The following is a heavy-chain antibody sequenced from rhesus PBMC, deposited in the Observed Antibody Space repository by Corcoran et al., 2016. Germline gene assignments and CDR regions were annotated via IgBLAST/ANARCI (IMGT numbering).Heavy chain of an antibody. CDR1: GFTVSSYW. CDR3: TRRYSSWSGAEYFEF. Sequence: EVRLVESGGGLVQPGGSLRLSCAASGFTVSSYWMSWVRQAPGKGLEWLSDIYGSTMYYGDSVKVRFTVSQDKSKNSLYLKMNSLGAEDTAVYYCTRRYSSWSGAEYFEFWGQGALVTVSS. J-gene: IGHJ1*01. D-gene: IGHD6-13*01. V-gene: IGHV3-11*01. CDR2: IYGSTM.